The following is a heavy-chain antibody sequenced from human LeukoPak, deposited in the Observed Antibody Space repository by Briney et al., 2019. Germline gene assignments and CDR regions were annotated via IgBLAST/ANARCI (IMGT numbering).Heavy chain of an antibody. Sequence: GGSLRLSCAASGFTFSSYAMSWVRQAPGKGLEWVSAISGSGGSTYYADSVKGRFTISRDNSKNTLYLQMNSPRAEDTAVYYRAKGEDIVVVPASGNDIWGQGTMVTVSS. V-gene: IGHV3-23*01. CDR3: AKGEDIVVVPASGNDI. D-gene: IGHD2-2*01. CDR1: GFTFSSYA. J-gene: IGHJ3*02. CDR2: ISGSGGST.